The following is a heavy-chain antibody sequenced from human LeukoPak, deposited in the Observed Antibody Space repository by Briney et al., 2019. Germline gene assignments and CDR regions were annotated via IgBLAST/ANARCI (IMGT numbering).Heavy chain of an antibody. CDR2: INISGST. CDR3: ARDDGY. Sequence: SETLSLTCTVSGGSISYYFWSWIRQPAGKGLEWIGRINISGSTNYNPSLKSRVTMSIDTSKNQFSLNLSSVTAADTAAYYCARDDGYWGQGTLVTVSS. V-gene: IGHV4-4*07. J-gene: IGHJ4*02. CDR1: GGSISYYF.